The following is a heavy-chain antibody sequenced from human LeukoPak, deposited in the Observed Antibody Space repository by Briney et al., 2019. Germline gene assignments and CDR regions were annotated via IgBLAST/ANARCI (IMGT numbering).Heavy chain of an antibody. Sequence: PSETLSLTCAVYGGSFSGYYWSWIRQPPGKGLEWIGEINHSGSTNYNPSLKSRVTISVDTSKNQFSLKLSSVTAADTAVYYCAGHSSGWDFDYWGQGTLVTVSS. CDR3: AGHSSGWDFDY. V-gene: IGHV4-34*01. D-gene: IGHD6-19*01. CDR2: INHSGST. J-gene: IGHJ4*02. CDR1: GGSFSGYY.